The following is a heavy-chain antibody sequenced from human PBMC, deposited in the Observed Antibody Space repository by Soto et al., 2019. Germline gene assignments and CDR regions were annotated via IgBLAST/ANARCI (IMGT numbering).Heavy chain of an antibody. CDR1: GYTFTDYY. CDR3: ARSVSFITPRPDY. Sequence: QVQLVQSGAEVKKPGASVRVSCKASGYTFTDYYMHWLRQAPGQGLECMGWINPNNGDTNYAQKFQGRITMTRDTSISTAYLEVSRLRSYDTAVYYCARSVSFITPRPDYWGQGTLVTVSS. CDR2: INPNNGDT. V-gene: IGHV1-2*02. D-gene: IGHD6-6*01. J-gene: IGHJ4*02.